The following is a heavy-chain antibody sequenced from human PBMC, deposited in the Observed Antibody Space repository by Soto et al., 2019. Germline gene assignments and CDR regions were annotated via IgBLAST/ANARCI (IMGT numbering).Heavy chain of an antibody. D-gene: IGHD4-17*01. V-gene: IGHV1-69*01. J-gene: IGHJ4*02. CDR3: ATKEPGGIHDYGDYFVY. CDR2: IIPIFGTA. Sequence: QVQLVQSGAEVKKTGSSVKISCKASGGTFSSYAISWVRQAPGQGLEWMGGIIPIFGTADYAQKFQGRVTITADDSTSSANMELSSVRSEDTAVYYCATKEPGGIHDYGDYFVYWGQGTLGTVSS. CDR1: GGTFSSYA.